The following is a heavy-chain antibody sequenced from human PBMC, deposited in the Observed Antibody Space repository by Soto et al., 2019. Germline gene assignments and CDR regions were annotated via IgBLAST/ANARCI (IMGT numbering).Heavy chain of an antibody. J-gene: IGHJ3*02. D-gene: IGHD1-26*01. Sequence: QVPPQESGPRMVKPSQNLSLPCHFSGGSIRTGGYYLSWIRQHPGRGLEWIGFIYHSRVTVFNPSLQSRVAISIDTSKNKFSLKLSSVTAADTAVYYCATVRWELHDAFDIWGQGTMVSVSS. CDR3: ATVRWELHDAFDI. V-gene: IGHV4-31*03. CDR2: IYHSRVT. CDR1: GGSIRTGGYY.